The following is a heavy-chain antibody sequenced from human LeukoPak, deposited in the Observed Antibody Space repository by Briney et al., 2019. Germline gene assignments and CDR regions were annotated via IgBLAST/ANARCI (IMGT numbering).Heavy chain of an antibody. CDR2: ISSSSSYI. J-gene: IGHJ4*02. CDR1: GFTFSSYE. V-gene: IGHV3-21*01. D-gene: IGHD1-20*01. Sequence: MAGGSLRLSCAASGFTFSSYEMNWVRQAPGKGLEWVSSISSSSSYIYYADSVKGRFTISRDNAKNSLYLQMNSLRAEDTAVYYCARVSGISGDWGQGTLVTVSS. CDR3: ARVSGISGD.